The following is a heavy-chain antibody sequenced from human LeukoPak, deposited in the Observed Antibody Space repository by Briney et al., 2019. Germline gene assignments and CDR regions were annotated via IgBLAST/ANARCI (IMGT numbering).Heavy chain of an antibody. J-gene: IGHJ4*02. CDR3: ARAYYDSSGYYPLGY. D-gene: IGHD3-22*01. CDR2: INPSGGRT. CDR1: GYSFATYY. Sequence: ASVKVSCKASGYSFATYYMHWMRQAPGQGLEWMGIINPSGGRTDYAQNFQGRLTMSRDMSTTTVYVELSSLRSEDTAVYYCARAYYDSSGYYPLGYWGQGTLVTVSS. V-gene: IGHV1-46*01.